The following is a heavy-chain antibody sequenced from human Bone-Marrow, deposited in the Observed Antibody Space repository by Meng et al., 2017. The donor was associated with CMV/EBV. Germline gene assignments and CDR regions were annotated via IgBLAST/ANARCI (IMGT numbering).Heavy chain of an antibody. CDR2: VLHRGST. Sequence: LTGVVSGDSITNSNWWSWVRQPPGKGLEWIGEVLHRGSTTYNPSLKSRVTISEDTSKDQFSLTLRSVIAADTAVYYCARNAGGKFDLWGQGTLVTVSS. CDR3: ARNAGGKFDL. V-gene: IGHV4-4*02. D-gene: IGHD1-26*01. J-gene: IGHJ5*02. CDR1: GDSITNSNW.